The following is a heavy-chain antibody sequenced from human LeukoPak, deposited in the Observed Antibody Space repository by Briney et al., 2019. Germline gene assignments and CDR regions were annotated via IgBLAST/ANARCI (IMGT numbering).Heavy chain of an antibody. CDR1: GGSISSGDYY. J-gene: IGHJ4*02. D-gene: IGHD2-2*01. Sequence: SETLSLTCTVSGGSISSGDYYWSWIRQPPGKGLEWIGYIYYSGSTYYNPSLKSRVTISVDTSKNQFSLKLSSVTAADTAVYYCARQGVLPAAAIPSYFDYWGQGTLVTVSS. CDR2: IYYSGST. V-gene: IGHV4-30-4*08. CDR3: ARQGVLPAAAIPSYFDY.